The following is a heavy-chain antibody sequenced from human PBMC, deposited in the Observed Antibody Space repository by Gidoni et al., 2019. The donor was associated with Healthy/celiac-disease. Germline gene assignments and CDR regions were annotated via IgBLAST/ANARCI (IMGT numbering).Heavy chain of an antibody. J-gene: IGHJ4*02. V-gene: IGHV3-23*01. Sequence: EVQLLESGGGLVQPGGSLRLSCAASGFTFSSYAMSWVRQAPGKGLEGGSTNSGSGCSTNYADSVNGRFTIPRENSKNTLYLQMNSLRAEETAVYYWAALRAANYFDYWGQGTLVTVSS. CDR3: AALRAANYFDY. CDR1: GFTFSSYA. D-gene: IGHD6-13*01. CDR2: NSGSGCST.